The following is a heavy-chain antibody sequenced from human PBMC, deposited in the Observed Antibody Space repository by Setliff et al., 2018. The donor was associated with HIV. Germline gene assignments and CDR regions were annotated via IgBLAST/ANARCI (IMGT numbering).Heavy chain of an antibody. J-gene: IGHJ6*03. V-gene: IGHV3-11*06. CDR3: ARAGVGPRTGYYYYMDV. D-gene: IGHD1-26*01. Sequence: PGGSLRLSCAASGFTFSDYYMSWIRQAPGKGLEWLSYISSSSRTYTNYADSVKGRFTISRDNAKNSLFLQMNSLRGDDTAVYYCARAGVGPRTGYYYYMDVWGKGTTVTVSS. CDR2: ISSSSRTYT. CDR1: GFTFSDYY.